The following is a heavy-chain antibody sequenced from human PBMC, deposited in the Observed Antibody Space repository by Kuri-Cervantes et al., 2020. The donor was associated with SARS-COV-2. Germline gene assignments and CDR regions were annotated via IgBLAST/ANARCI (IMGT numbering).Heavy chain of an antibody. J-gene: IGHJ6*02. CDR1: GFTFSSYA. CDR2: ISYDGSNK. V-gene: IGHV3-30-3*01. CDR3: ARSVAGQWLDHGQGDLYYYYYGMDV. D-gene: IGHD6-19*01. Sequence: GESLKISCAASGFTFSSYAMHWVRQAPGKGLEWVAVISYDGSNKYYADSVKGRFTISRDSSKNTLYLQMNSLRAEDTAVYYCARSVAGQWLDHGQGDLYYYYYGMDVWGQGTTVTVSS.